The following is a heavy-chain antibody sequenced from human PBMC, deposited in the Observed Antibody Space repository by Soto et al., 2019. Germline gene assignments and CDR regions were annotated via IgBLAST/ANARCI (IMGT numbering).Heavy chain of an antibody. CDR3: VRSIVATKRPPYFDY. D-gene: IGHD5-12*01. J-gene: IGHJ4*02. CDR1: GFTFSSYA. V-gene: IGHV3-23*01. CDR2: ISGSGGST. Sequence: EGSLRLSCAASGFTFSSYAMSWVRQAPGKGLEWVSAISGSGGSTYYADSVKGRFTISRDNSKNTLYLQMNSLRAEDTAVYYCVRSIVATKRPPYFDYWGQGTLVTVSS.